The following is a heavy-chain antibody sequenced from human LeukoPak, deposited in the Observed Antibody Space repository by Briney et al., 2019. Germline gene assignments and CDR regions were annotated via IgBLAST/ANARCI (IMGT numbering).Heavy chain of an antibody. D-gene: IGHD6-19*01. V-gene: IGHV3-30*02. CDR3: ARDPATVPDPFPDS. CDR1: RFSFSNYG. J-gene: IGHJ4*02. CDR2: IRYDGSNK. Sequence: GGSLRLSCVASRFSFSNYGMHWVRQAPGKGLEWVTYIRYDGSNKYYADSMKGRFTISRDNSKNTLYLQMHSLRLEDTAVYYCARDPATVPDPFPDSWGQGTLVIVSS.